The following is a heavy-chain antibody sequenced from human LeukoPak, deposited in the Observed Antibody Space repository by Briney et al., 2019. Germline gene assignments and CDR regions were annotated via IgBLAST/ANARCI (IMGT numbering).Heavy chain of an antibody. Sequence: ASVKVSCKASGYTFTGYYMHWVRQAPGQGLEWMGWINPNSGGTNYAQKFQGRVTMTRDTSISTAYMELSRLRSDDTAVYYCAKIRPSAYCSGGSCPPDYWGQGTLVTVSS. D-gene: IGHD2-15*01. CDR3: AKIRPSAYCSGGSCPPDY. CDR2: INPNSGGT. V-gene: IGHV1-2*02. CDR1: GYTFTGYY. J-gene: IGHJ4*02.